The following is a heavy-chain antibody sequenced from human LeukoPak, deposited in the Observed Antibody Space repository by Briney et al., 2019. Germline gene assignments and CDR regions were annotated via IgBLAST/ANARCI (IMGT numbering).Heavy chain of an antibody. V-gene: IGHV4-59*02. CDR3: ARDTTVASGMQY. Sequence: SETLSLTCTVSGGSVSTFSWSWIRQFPGKGLEWIGSIYIKSTNYNPSLKSRVAISVDTSKNQFSLRLDSVTTADTAVYYCARDTTVASGMQYWGQGTLVTVSS. J-gene: IGHJ4*02. CDR1: GGSVSTFS. D-gene: IGHD6-19*01. CDR2: IYIKST.